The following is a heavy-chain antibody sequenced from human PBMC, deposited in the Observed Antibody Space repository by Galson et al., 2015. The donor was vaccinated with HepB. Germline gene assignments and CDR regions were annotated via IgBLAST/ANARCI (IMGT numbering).Heavy chain of an antibody. V-gene: IGHV3-9*01. CDR1: GFTFGDFA. D-gene: IGHD2-2*01. J-gene: IGHJ6*03. CDR3: AKDWASTPYYFKDV. CDR2: ISWTSGSI. Sequence: SLRLSCAASGFTFGDFAMHWVRQAPGKGLEWVSGISWTSGSIAYADAVKGRFTISRDNAKNTLYLQMNSLRGEDTALYYCAKDWASTPYYFKDVWGKGATLTV.